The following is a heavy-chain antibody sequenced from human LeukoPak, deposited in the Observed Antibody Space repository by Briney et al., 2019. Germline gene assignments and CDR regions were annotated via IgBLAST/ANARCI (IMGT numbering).Heavy chain of an antibody. CDR1: GGSFSGYY. V-gene: IGHV4-34*01. Sequence: SETLSLTCAVYGGSFSGYYWSWIRQPPGKGLEWIGEINHSGSTNYNPSLKSRVTISVDTSKNQLSLKLSSVTAADTAVYYCARHPRSFDYWGQGTLVTVSS. CDR2: INHSGST. J-gene: IGHJ4*02. CDR3: ARHPRSFDY.